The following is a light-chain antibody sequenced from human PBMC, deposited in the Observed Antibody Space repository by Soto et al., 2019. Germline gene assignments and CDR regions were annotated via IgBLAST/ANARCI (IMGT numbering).Light chain of an antibody. V-gene: IGKV3-15*01. CDR2: GAS. CDR1: QSVSSI. Sequence: EIVLTQSPGTLSLSPGERATLSCRASQSVSSIFAWYQQKPGQAPRLLIYGASTRATGIPARISGSGSGTEFTLTITSLQSEDFAVYYCQQYNKWRTFGQGTKVDIK. J-gene: IGKJ1*01. CDR3: QQYNKWRT.